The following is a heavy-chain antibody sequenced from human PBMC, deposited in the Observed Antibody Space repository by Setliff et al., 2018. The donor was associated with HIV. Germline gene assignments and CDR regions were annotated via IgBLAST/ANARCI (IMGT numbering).Heavy chain of an antibody. Sequence: SVKVSCKASGGTFSSYVISWVRQAPGQGPEWMGGIIPMYGVTNYAQKFQGRVTITTDESTSTAYMELSSLRSEDTAVYYCASAYCSSTGCYVRWGNGMDVWGQGTTVTVSS. V-gene: IGHV1-69*05. CDR1: GGTFSSYV. J-gene: IGHJ6*02. D-gene: IGHD2-2*01. CDR2: IIPMYGVT. CDR3: ASAYCSSTGCYVRWGNGMDV.